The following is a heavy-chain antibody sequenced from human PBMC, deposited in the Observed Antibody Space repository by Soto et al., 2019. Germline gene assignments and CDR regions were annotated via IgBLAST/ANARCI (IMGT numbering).Heavy chain of an antibody. J-gene: IGHJ3*02. Sequence: SETLSLTCSVSGGSISGYYWSWIRQPPWKGLEWIGYIHYSGRTNYNSSLNSRVTISVDRSKNQFSLKLSSVTAADTAVYYCARVQLAYCGGDCYSGAFVSWGQGTMGTVSS. D-gene: IGHD2-21*02. V-gene: IGHV4-59*12. CDR2: IHYSGRT. CDR1: GGSISGYY. CDR3: ARVQLAYCGGDCYSGAFVS.